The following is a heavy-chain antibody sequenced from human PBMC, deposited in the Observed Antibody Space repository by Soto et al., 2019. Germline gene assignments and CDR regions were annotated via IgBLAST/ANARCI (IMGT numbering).Heavy chain of an antibody. CDR3: ARDHLILPAHDFFYGSDV. CDR1: GFTLSMYS. V-gene: IGHV3-7*03. CDR2: IPQDGSDG. J-gene: IGHJ6*02. Sequence: GGSLRLSCEVSGFTLSMYSMTWVRQAPGKGLEWVAKIPQDGSDGHYLDSVKGRFTISRDNAKNSVYLQMNSLRADDTAVYYCARDHLILPAHDFFYGSDVWSQGAKVTVSS. D-gene: IGHD2-21*02.